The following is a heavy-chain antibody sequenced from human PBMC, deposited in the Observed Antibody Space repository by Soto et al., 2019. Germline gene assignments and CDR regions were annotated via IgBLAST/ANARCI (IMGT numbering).Heavy chain of an antibody. CDR2: IYPSDSDT. J-gene: IGHJ4*02. D-gene: IGHD3-3*01. Sequence: GESLKISCKGSGYNFAGYWIAWVRQMPGKGLELMGIIYPSDSDTRYRPSFQGQVTISADTSISSAYLQWSSLRASDTAMYYCARGGVSTRTFDYWGQGTPVTVS. CDR1: GYNFAGYW. CDR3: ARGGVSTRTFDY. V-gene: IGHV5-51*01.